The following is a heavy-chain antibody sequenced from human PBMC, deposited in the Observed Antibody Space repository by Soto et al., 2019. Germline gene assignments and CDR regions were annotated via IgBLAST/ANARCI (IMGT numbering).Heavy chain of an antibody. CDR1: GYTFTSYG. V-gene: IGHV1-18*01. CDR3: ARVFPPEYSSSSGHYYYYMDV. J-gene: IGHJ6*03. Sequence: ASVKVSCKASGYTFTSYGISWVRQAPGQGLEWMGWISAYNGNTNYAQKLQGRVTMTTDTSTSTAYMGLRSLRSDDTAVYYCARVFPPEYSSSSGHYYYYMDVWGKGTTVTVSS. D-gene: IGHD6-6*01. CDR2: ISAYNGNT.